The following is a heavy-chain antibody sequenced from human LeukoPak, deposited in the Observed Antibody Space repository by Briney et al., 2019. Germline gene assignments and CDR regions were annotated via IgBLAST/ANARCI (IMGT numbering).Heavy chain of an antibody. CDR1: GFTVSSNY. J-gene: IGHJ4*02. CDR2: IYNDGNT. Sequence: GSLRLSCAASGFTVSSNYMTWVRQAPGKGLEWVSIIYNDGNTYYADSVEGRFTISRDNSKNTLYLQMNSLRAEDTAVYYCARAGGYCTSTSCYYFDYWGQGTLVTVSS. D-gene: IGHD2-2*01. V-gene: IGHV3-53*01. CDR3: ARAGGYCTSTSCYYFDY.